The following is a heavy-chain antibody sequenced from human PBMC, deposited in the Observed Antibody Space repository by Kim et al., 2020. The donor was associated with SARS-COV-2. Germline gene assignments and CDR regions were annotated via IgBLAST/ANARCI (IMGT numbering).Heavy chain of an antibody. CDR3: VKGITMIVD. V-gene: IGHV3-64D*09. CDR2: GSP. Sequence: GSPYYADSVKGKFTISRDNSKNTLYLQMSSLRAEDTAVYYCVKGITMIVDWGQGTLVTVSS. J-gene: IGHJ4*02. D-gene: IGHD3-22*01.